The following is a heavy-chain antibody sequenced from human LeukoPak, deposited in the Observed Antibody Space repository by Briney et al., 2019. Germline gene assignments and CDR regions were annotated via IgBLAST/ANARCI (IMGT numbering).Heavy chain of an antibody. CDR2: INPNSGGT. Sequence: ASVKVSCKASVYTFTGHYMHWVRQAPGQGLEWMGWINPNSGGTKYAQKFQGRVTLTSDTSISTAYMELSRLRCDDTAMYYCARRAGRLRFDPWGQGTLVTVSS. V-gene: IGHV1-2*02. J-gene: IGHJ5*02. CDR3: ARRAGRLRFDP. CDR1: VYTFTGHY.